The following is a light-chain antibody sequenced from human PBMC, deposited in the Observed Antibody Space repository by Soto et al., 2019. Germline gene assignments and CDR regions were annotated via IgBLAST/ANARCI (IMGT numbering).Light chain of an antibody. Sequence: DTIMTQSPVILSVSPGERATLSCRASQSVSSNLAWYQQKPGQAPRLLIYGASTRATGIPARFSGSGSGTDFTLTISSLQPEDFAVYYCQQDYNLPTFGQGTKVDI. CDR1: QSVSSN. V-gene: IGKV3D-15*02. J-gene: IGKJ1*01. CDR2: GAS. CDR3: QQDYNLPT.